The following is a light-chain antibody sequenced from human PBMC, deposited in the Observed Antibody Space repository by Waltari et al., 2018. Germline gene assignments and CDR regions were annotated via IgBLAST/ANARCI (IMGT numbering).Light chain of an antibody. CDR3: QQTYSVPLT. Sequence: EIVLTQSPATLSLSPGERATLSCRASQSVSSSLVWYQQKPGQAPRLLIYNASNRATGIPARFSGSGSGTDFTLTISSLQPEDFATYYCQQTYSVPLTFGGGTK. J-gene: IGKJ4*01. V-gene: IGKV3-11*01. CDR1: QSVSSS. CDR2: NAS.